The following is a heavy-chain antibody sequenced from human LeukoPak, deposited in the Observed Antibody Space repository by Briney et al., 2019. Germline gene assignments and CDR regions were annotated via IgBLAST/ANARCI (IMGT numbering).Heavy chain of an antibody. J-gene: IGHJ4*02. CDR2: INHSGST. CDR1: GGSFSGYY. CDR3: ARDMAFIFDY. D-gene: IGHD3-10*01. Sequence: SETLSLTCAVYGGSFSGYYWSWIRQPPGKGLEWIGEINHSGSTNYNPSLKSRVTISVDTSKNQFSLKLSSVTAADTAVYYCARDMAFIFDYWGQGTLVTVSS. V-gene: IGHV4-34*01.